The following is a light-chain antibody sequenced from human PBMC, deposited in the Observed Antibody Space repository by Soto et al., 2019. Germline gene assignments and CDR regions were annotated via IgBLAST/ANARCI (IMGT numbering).Light chain of an antibody. V-gene: IGKV3-15*01. CDR2: GAS. J-gene: IGKJ1*01. Sequence: EIVMTQSPATLSVSPGERATLSCRASQSVSSDLAWYQHKPGQAPRLLIYGASTRATGIPVRFSGSGSGTDFTLTISSLQSEDSAVYYCQQYDKWPPRTFGQGTKVDIK. CDR1: QSVSSD. CDR3: QQYDKWPPRT.